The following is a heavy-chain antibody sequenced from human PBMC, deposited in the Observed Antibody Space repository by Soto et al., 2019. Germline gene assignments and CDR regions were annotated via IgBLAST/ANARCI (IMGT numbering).Heavy chain of an antibody. Sequence: QLQESGPGLVKPSQTLSLTCTVSGGSINNNDYYWNWIRQTPGKVLEWIGYVYYIGPTYYIPSLKSRLSMSVDTSRNQFSLKLSAVTAADTAIYFCARMSYYYDKWYFDLWGRGTLVAVSS. J-gene: IGHJ2*01. CDR1: GGSINNNDYY. D-gene: IGHD3-22*01. V-gene: IGHV4-30-4*01. CDR2: VYYIGPT. CDR3: ARMSYYYDKWYFDL.